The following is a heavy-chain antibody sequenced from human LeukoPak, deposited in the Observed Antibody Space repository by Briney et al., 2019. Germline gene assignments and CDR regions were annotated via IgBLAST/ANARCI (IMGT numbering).Heavy chain of an antibody. CDR1: GYTFTSYY. CDR3: ARVELDDAFDI. J-gene: IGHJ3*02. CDR2: INPSGGST. V-gene: IGHV1-46*01. D-gene: IGHD1-26*01. Sequence: ASVKVSCKASGYTFTSYYMHWVRQAPGQGLEWMGIINPSGGSTSYAQKFQGRVTMTRDMSTSTVYVELSSLRSEDTAVYYCARVELDDAFDIWGQGTMVTVSS.